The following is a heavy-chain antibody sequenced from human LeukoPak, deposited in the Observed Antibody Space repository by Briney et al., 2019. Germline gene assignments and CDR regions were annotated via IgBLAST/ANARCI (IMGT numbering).Heavy chain of an antibody. CDR3: ASYSGYDTPRFDY. CDR1: GGSISSGDYY. D-gene: IGHD5-12*01. Sequence: SETLSLTCTVSGGSISSGDYYWSWIRQPPGKGLEWIGYIYCSGSTYYNPSLKSRVTISVDTSKNQFSLKLSSVTAADTAVYYCASYSGYDTPRFDYWGQGTLVTVSS. J-gene: IGHJ4*02. CDR2: IYCSGST. V-gene: IGHV4-30-4*01.